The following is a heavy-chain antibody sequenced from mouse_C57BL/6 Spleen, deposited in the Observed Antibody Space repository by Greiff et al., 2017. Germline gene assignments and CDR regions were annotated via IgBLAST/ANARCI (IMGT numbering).Heavy chain of an antibody. CDR3: ARAIVTTVVFDY. J-gene: IGHJ2*01. V-gene: IGHV1-18*01. CDR1: GYTFTDYN. CDR2: INPNNGGT. Sequence: EVKLQQSGPELVKPGASVKIPCKASGYTFTDYNMDWVKQSHGKSLEWIGDINPNNGGTIYNQKFKGKATLTVDKSSSTAYMELRSLTSEDTAVYYCARAIVTTVVFDYWGQGTTLTVSS. D-gene: IGHD1-1*01.